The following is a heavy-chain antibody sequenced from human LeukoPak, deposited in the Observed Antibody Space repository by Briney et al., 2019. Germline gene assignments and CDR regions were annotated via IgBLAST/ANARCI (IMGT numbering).Heavy chain of an antibody. CDR1: GFTFNIYA. D-gene: IGHD3-22*01. CDR3: VRDRPNYHESNGHYYNRDGDH. CDR2: MCGSAGCT. J-gene: IGHJ5*02. Sequence: GGSLRLSCAASGFTFNIYAMSWVRLAPGKGLQWVASMCGSAGCTFYSDSVKGRFTISSDNSKNTLYLQMNSLRAEDTAIYYCVRDRPNYHESNGHYYNRDGDHWGQGTLVTVSS. V-gene: IGHV3-23*01.